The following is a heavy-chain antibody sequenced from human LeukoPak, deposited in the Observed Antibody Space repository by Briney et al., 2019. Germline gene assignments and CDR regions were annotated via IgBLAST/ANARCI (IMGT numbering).Heavy chain of an antibody. V-gene: IGHV3-30*04. CDR2: ISYDGSNK. J-gene: IGHJ3*02. Sequence: GGSLRLSCAASGFTFSSYAMHWVRQAPGKGLEWVAVISYDGSNKYYADSVKGRFTISRDNSKNTLYPQMNSLRAEDTAVYYCARGREQLGAFDIWGQGTMVTVSS. CDR3: ARGREQLGAFDI. D-gene: IGHD6-13*01. CDR1: GFTFSSYA.